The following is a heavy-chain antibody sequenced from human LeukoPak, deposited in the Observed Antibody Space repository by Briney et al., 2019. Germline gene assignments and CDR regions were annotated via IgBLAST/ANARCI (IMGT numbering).Heavy chain of an antibody. CDR3: ARDDILTGYYYYYYGMDV. CDR1: GYTFTGYY. J-gene: IGHJ6*02. D-gene: IGHD3-9*01. Sequence: GASVKVSCKASGYTFTGYYMHWVRQAPRQGLEWMGWINPNSGGTNYAQKFQGRVTMTRDTSISTAYMELSRLRSDDTAVYYCARDDILTGYYYYYYGMDVWGQGTTVTVSS. V-gene: IGHV1-2*02. CDR2: INPNSGGT.